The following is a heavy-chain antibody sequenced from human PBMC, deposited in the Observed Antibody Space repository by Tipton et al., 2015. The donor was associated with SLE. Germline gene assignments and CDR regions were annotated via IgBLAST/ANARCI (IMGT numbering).Heavy chain of an antibody. J-gene: IGHJ2*01. CDR2: INTSRST. CDR3: ARGSPTSDWYFDL. D-gene: IGHD1-26*01. CDR1: GGSTSSYY. Sequence: TLSLTCTVSGGSTSSYYWSWIRQPAEKGLEWIGRINTSRSTDYNPSLKSRVTMSVDTSKNQFSLKLSSVTAADTAVYYCARGSPTSDWYFDLWGRGTLVTVST. V-gene: IGHV4-4*07.